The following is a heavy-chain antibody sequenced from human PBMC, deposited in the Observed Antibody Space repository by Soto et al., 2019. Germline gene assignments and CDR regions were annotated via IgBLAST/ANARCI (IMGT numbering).Heavy chain of an antibody. J-gene: IGHJ6*02. CDR2: INPSGGST. CDR1: GYTFTSYY. D-gene: IGHD2-21*02. V-gene: IGHV1-46*01. CDR3: ARGIVVVTAIWVATPYGMDV. Sequence: ASVKVSCKASGYTFTSYYMPWVRQAPGQGLEWMGIINPSGGSTSYAQKFQGRVTMTRDTSTSTVYMELSSLRSEDTAVYYCARGIVVVTAIWVATPYGMDVWGQGTTVTVSS.